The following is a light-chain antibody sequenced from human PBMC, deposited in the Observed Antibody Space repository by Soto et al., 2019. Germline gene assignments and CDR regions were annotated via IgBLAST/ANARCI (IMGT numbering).Light chain of an antibody. CDR3: SAWDDSLSAYV. J-gene: IGLJ1*01. CDR2: HNY. CDR1: SSNIGSDF. Sequence: QSVLTQPPSASGTPGQRFTISCSGSSSNIGSDFVYWYQQLPGTAPKLLIYHNYQRPSGVPDRFSGSKSGTSGSLAISDLRSEDEADYYCSAWDDSLSAYVFGARTKVTVL. V-gene: IGLV1-47*01.